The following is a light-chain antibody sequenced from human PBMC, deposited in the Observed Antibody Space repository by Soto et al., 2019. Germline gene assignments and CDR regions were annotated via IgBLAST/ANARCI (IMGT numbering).Light chain of an antibody. J-gene: IGKJ2*01. V-gene: IGKV3-11*01. Sequence: IVLTQSPATLSLSPGERATLSCRASQRLSTYLAWYQQKPGQAPRLLIYDTSKRATGGPTRFSGSGSETDFTLTSSSLEPEDFALYFCPQRSTWTPVYTFGQGTKLEIK. CDR2: DTS. CDR1: QRLSTY. CDR3: PQRSTWTPVYT.